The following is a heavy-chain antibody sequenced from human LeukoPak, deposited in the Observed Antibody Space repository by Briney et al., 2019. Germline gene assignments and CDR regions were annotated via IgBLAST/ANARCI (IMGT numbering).Heavy chain of an antibody. J-gene: IGHJ4*02. D-gene: IGHD3-16*01. V-gene: IGHV3-21*04. CDR3: AKTNYGGAIDY. CDR2: ISSSSIYI. CDR1: GFTFSGYS. Sequence: GGSLRLSCAASGFTFSGYSMNWVRQAPGKGLEWVSSISSSSIYIYYADSVGGRFTISRDNSKNTLYLQMNSLRAEDTAVYYCAKTNYGGAIDYWGQGTLVTVSS.